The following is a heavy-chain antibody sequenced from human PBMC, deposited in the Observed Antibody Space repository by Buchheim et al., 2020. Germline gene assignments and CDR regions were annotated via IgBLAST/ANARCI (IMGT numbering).Heavy chain of an antibody. CDR3: ARNNWNDY. J-gene: IGHJ4*02. CDR2: ISYDGSNT. V-gene: IGHV3-30*04. CDR1: GFNFSNYA. D-gene: IGHD1-20*01. Sequence: QVQLVDSGGGVVQPGRSLRLSCAASGFNFSNYAMNWVRQAPGKGLEWVAIISYDGSNTYYADSLKGRFPISRDNSKNTLSLQMNSLRTEDTAVYYCARNNWNDYWGQGTL.